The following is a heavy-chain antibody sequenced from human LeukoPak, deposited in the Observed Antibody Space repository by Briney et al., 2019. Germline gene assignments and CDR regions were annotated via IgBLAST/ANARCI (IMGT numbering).Heavy chain of an antibody. D-gene: IGHD5-12*01. CDR3: ARDSGYDSDYYYYGMDV. CDR1: GGTFSSYA. Sequence: SVKVSCKASGGTFSSYAISWVRQAPGQGLEWMGRIIPILGIANYAQKFQGRVTITADKSTSTAYMELSNLRSEDTAVYYCARDSGYDSDYYYYGMDVWGQGTTVTVSS. J-gene: IGHJ6*02. V-gene: IGHV1-69*04. CDR2: IIPILGIA.